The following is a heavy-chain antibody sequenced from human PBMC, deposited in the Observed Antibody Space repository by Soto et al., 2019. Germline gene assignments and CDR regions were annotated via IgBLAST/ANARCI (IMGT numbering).Heavy chain of an antibody. D-gene: IGHD4-17*01. J-gene: IGHJ3*02. V-gene: IGHV4-39*02. CDR1: GGSISSSSYY. Sequence: SETLSLTCTVSGGSISSSSYYWGWIRQPPGKGLEWIGSIYYSGSTYYNPSLKRRVTISLDTSKNQFSLKLSSVTAADTAVYYCARDPMRTTVVTQQGAFDIWGQGTMVTVSS. CDR3: ARDPMRTTVVTQQGAFDI. CDR2: IYYSGST.